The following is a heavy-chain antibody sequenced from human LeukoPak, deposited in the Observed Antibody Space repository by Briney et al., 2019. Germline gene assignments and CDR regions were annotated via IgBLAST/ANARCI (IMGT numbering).Heavy chain of an antibody. J-gene: IGHJ4*02. D-gene: IGHD7-27*01. CDR2: INAANGNT. CDR3: ASLDWGVSDFDH. Sequence: ASVKVSCKASGYTFISYAMHWVRQAPGQGLEWMGWINAANGNTKYPERFQGRITVTKDTSASTVYMELNSLRSEDTAVYYCASLDWGVSDFDHWGQGTLVTVSS. CDR1: GYTFISYA. V-gene: IGHV1-3*01.